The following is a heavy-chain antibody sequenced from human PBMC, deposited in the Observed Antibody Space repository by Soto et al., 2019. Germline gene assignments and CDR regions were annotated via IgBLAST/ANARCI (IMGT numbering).Heavy chain of an antibody. J-gene: IGHJ6*02. V-gene: IGHV3-30*18. CDR2: ISYDGSNK. CDR3: AKSVGMTYYDFWSENYGMDV. CDR1: GFTFSSYG. D-gene: IGHD3-3*01. Sequence: GGSLRLSCAASGFTFSSYGMHWVRQAPGKGLEWVAVISYDGSNKYYADSVKGRFTISRDNSKNTLYLQMNSLRAEDTAVYYCAKSVGMTYYDFWSENYGMDVWGQGTTVTVSS.